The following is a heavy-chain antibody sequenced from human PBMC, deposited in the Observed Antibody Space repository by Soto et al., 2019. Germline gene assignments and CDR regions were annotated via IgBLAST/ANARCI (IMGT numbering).Heavy chain of an antibody. V-gene: IGHV4-34*01. CDR2: INHSGST. D-gene: IGHD6-13*01. CDR3: ARGQREEAAAGRFDY. Sequence: QVQLQQWGAGLLKPSETLSLTCAVYGGSFSGYYWSWIRQPPGKGLEWIGEINHSGSTNYNPSLKSRVTISVDPSKNQFSLKLSSVTAADTAVYYCARGQREEAAAGRFDYWGQGTLVTVSS. CDR1: GGSFSGYY. J-gene: IGHJ4*02.